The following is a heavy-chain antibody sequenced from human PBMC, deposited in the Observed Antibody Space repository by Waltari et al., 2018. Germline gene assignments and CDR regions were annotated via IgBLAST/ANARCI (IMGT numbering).Heavy chain of an antibody. J-gene: IGHJ6*02. CDR3: ARVLYSSMGNFGMDV. D-gene: IGHD6-13*01. Sequence: EVQLVESGGGLVKPGGSLRLSCAASGFIFNIYDMNWVRQAPGKGREWVSAISSGSTYIYYADSVKGRFTIARDKAKNSLYLQMNSLRAEDTAVYYCARVLYSSMGNFGMDVWGQGTTVTVSS. CDR2: ISSGSTYI. CDR1: GFIFNIYD. V-gene: IGHV3-21*01.